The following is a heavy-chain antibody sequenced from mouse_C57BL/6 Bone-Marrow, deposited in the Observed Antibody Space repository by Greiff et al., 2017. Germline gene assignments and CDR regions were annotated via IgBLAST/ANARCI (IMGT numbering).Heavy chain of an antibody. CDR2: IDPSDSYT. J-gene: IGHJ4*01. Sequence: QVQLKQPGAELVRPGTSVKLSCKASGYTFTSYWMHWVKQRPGQGLEWIGVIDPSDSYTNSNQKFKGKATLTVDTSSSTAYMQLSSLTSEDSAVYYCASPYDYDGYAMDYWGQGTSVTVSS. CDR1: GYTFTSYW. CDR3: ASPYDYDGYAMDY. D-gene: IGHD2-4*01. V-gene: IGHV1-59*01.